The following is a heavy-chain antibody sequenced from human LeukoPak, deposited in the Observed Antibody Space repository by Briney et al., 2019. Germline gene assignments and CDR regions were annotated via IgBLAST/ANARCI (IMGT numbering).Heavy chain of an antibody. Sequence: GGSLRLSCAASGFTFSSYGMHWVRQAPGKGVEGVAVIWYDGSNKYYADSVKGRFTISRDNSKNTLYLQMNSLRAEDTAVYYCARDPYALYYFDYWGQGTLVTVSS. D-gene: IGHD2-2*01. CDR1: GFTFSSYG. CDR2: IWYDGSNK. V-gene: IGHV3-33*01. CDR3: ARDPYALYYFDY. J-gene: IGHJ4*02.